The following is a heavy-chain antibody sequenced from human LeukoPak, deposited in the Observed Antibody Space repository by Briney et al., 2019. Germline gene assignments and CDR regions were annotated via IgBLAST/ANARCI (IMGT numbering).Heavy chain of an antibody. CDR3: ARAWGNFGNYFDY. CDR1: DDSISSYY. Sequence: SETLSLTCTVPDDSISSYYWSWIRQPAGKGLEWIGRINTSGSTNYNPSLKSRVTMSVDTSKKQFSLKLSSVTAADTAVYYCARAWGNFGNYFDYWGQGTLVTVSS. J-gene: IGHJ4*02. D-gene: IGHD3-16*01. V-gene: IGHV4-4*07. CDR2: INTSGST.